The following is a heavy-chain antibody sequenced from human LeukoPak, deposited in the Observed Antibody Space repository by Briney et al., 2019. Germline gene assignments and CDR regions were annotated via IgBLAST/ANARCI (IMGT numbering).Heavy chain of an antibody. CDR3: ARYTSDFGTGWYGDF. D-gene: IGHD6-19*01. V-gene: IGHV4-59*08. CDR2: IYYSGST. CDR1: GGSISSYY. J-gene: IGHJ4*02. Sequence: PSETLSLTCTVSGGSISSYYWSWIRRPPGKGLEWIGYIYYSGSTNYNPSLKSRVTISVDTSKNQFSLRLSSVTAADTAVYYCARYTSDFGTGWYGDFWGQGTLVTVSS.